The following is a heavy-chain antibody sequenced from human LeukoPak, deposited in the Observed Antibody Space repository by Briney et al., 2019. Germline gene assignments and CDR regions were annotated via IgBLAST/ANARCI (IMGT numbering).Heavy chain of an antibody. CDR3: ARHSHGSGSYRSS. V-gene: IGHV4-39*01. D-gene: IGHD3-10*01. CDR1: GDSISRSSYY. J-gene: IGHJ4*02. CDR2: IYNTGTS. Sequence: SETLSLTCKVSGDSISRSSYYWGWSRQPPGKGLEWIGSIYNTGTSYYSSSLKSRVTMSVDTSKTQVTLRVTSVTAADTAMYFCARHSHGSGSYRSSWGQGTLVIVSS.